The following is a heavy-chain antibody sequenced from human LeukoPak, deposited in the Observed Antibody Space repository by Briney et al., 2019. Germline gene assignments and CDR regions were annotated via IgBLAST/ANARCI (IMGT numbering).Heavy chain of an antibody. CDR3: ARDYSASGYDYYYYGMDV. D-gene: IGHD5-12*01. V-gene: IGHV1-18*01. CDR1: GYTFTSYG. CDR2: ISAYNGNT. J-gene: IGHJ6*02. Sequence: ASVKVSCKASGYTFTSYGISWVRQAPGQGLEWMGWISAYNGNTNYAQKLQGRVTMTTDTSTSTAYMELRSLRSDDTAVYYCARDYSASGYDYYYYGMDVWGQGTTVTVSS.